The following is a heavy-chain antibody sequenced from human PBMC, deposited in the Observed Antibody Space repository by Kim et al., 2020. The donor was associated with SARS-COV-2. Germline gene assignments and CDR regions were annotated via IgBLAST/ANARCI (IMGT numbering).Heavy chain of an antibody. J-gene: IGHJ6*02. D-gene: IGHD2-2*01. Sequence: ASVKVSCKASGYTFTGYYMHWVRQAPGQGLEWMGWINPNSGGTNYAQKFQGWVTMTRDTSISTAYMELSRLRSDDTAVYYCARTCSSTSCHPYYYYGMDVWGQGTTVTVSS. CDR1: GYTFTGYY. CDR3: ARTCSSTSCHPYYYYGMDV. CDR2: INPNSGGT. V-gene: IGHV1-2*04.